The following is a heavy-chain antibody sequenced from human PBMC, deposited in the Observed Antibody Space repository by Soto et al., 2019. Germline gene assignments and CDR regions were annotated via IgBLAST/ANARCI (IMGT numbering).Heavy chain of an antibody. J-gene: IGHJ6*02. V-gene: IGHV1-18*01. CDR2: IRAYNGNT. Sequence: QVQLVQSGAEVKKPGASVKVSCKASGYTFTSYGISWVRQAPGQGLEWMGWIRAYNGNTNYAQKLQGRVTMTTDTSTSTAYMELRSMRSDDTAVYYCARDSGGLSSRWYRFYYYYGMDVWGQGTTVTVSS. D-gene: IGHD6-13*01. CDR1: GYTFTSYG. CDR3: ARDSGGLSSRWYRFYYYYGMDV.